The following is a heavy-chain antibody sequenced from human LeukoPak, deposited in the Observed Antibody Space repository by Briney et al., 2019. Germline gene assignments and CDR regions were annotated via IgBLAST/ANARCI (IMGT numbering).Heavy chain of an antibody. J-gene: IGHJ5*02. CDR3: ARETFYYDSSGLLTSNNWFDP. Sequence: SETLSLTCTVSGGSISSGGYYWSWIRQHPGKGLEWIGYIYYSGSTYYNPSLKSRVTISVDTSKNQFSLKLSSVTAADTAVYYCARETFYYDSSGLLTSNNWFDPWGQGTLVTVPS. V-gene: IGHV4-31*03. D-gene: IGHD3-22*01. CDR1: GGSISSGGYY. CDR2: IYYSGST.